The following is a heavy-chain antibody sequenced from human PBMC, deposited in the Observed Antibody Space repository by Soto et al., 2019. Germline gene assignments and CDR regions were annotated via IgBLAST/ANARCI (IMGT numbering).Heavy chain of an antibody. J-gene: IGHJ1*01. V-gene: IGHV3-15*01. CDR2: IKRTADGGTT. D-gene: IGHD6-6*01. CDR3: AKGKYSSSLYFPQ. Sequence: EEQLVESGGGLVEPGGSLRLSCAASGFTFSNAWMTWVRQAPGKGLEWVGSIKRTADGGTTDYAAPVKDRFTISRDNSETTLYLQMSRLKTVDTSRYYCAKGKYSSSLYFPQWGQGTLVTVSS. CDR1: GFTFSNAW.